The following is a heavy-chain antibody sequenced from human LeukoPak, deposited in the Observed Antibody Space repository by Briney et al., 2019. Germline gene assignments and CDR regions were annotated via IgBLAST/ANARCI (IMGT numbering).Heavy chain of an antibody. CDR3: ARGEDSSGGDFDY. Sequence: ASVKVSCKASGYTFTTYGVSWVRQAPGQGLEWMGIINPSGGSTSYAQKFQGRVTMARDTSTSTVYMELSSLRSEDTAVYYCARGEDSSGGDFDYWGQGTLVTVSS. CDR2: INPSGGST. J-gene: IGHJ4*02. V-gene: IGHV1-46*01. CDR1: GYTFTTYG. D-gene: IGHD6-19*01.